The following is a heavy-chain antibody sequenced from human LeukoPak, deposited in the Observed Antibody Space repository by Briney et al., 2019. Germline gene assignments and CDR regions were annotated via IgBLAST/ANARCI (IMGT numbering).Heavy chain of an antibody. CDR2: IIPIFGTA. CDR1: GGTFSSYA. V-gene: IGHV1-69*05. Sequence: SVKVSCKASGGTFSSYAISWVRQAPGQGLEWMGGIIPIFGTANYAQKFQGRVTITTDESTSTAYMELSSLRSEDTAVYYCAREMKSGVGATDWGQGTLVIVSS. J-gene: IGHJ4*02. CDR3: AREMKSGVGATD. D-gene: IGHD1-26*01.